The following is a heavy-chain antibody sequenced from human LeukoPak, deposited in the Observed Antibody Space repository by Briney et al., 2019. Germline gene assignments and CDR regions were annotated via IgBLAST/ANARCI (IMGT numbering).Heavy chain of an antibody. D-gene: IGHD1-20*01. J-gene: IGHJ5*02. CDR3: AREGPTYNSKRDWFDP. CDR1: GYTFTGYY. CDR2: INPNSGGT. V-gene: IGHV1-2*02. Sequence: GASVKVSCKASGYTFTGYYMHWVRQAPGQGLEWMGWINPNSGGTNYAQKFQGRVTMTRDTSISTAYMELSRLRSDDTAVYYCAREGPTYNSKRDWFDPWGQGTLVTVSS.